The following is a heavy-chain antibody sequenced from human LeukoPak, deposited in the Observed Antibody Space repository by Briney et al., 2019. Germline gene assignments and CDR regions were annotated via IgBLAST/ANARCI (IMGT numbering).Heavy chain of an antibody. CDR1: GYTFTSYV. CDR2: ISAYNGNT. CDR3: AREEHSSGRKLFDY. V-gene: IGHV1-18*01. D-gene: IGHD5-18*01. J-gene: IGHJ4*02. Sequence: ASVKVSCKASGYTFTSYVISWVRQAPGQGLEWMGWISAYNGNTNYAQKLQGRVTMTTDTYTSTGYMELRSLRSDDTAVYYCAREEHSSGRKLFDYWGQGTLVTVSS.